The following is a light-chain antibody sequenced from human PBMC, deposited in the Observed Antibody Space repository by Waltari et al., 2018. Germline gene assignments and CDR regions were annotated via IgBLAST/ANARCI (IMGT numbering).Light chain of an antibody. V-gene: IGLV3-25*03. CDR3: QSADSSGTSWV. CDR1: ALPKPL. CDR2: KDS. J-gene: IGLJ3*02. Sequence: SYELPQPPSVSVSPGQTARIPCAGDALPKPLAYRYQQKPGQAPVLVIYKDSERPSGIPERFSGSSSGTTVTLTISGVQAEDEADYYCQSADSSGTSWVFGGGTKLTVL.